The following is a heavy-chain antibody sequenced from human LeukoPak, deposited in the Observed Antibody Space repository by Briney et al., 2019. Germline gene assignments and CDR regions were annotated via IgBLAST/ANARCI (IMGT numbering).Heavy chain of an antibody. CDR1: GFTFDDYA. Sequence: GRSLRLSCAASGFTFDDYAMHWVRQAPGKGLEWVSGISWNSGSIGYADSVKGRFTISRDNAKNSLYLQMNSLRAEDTALYYCAKGTIRLAAAGTCDYWGQGTLVTVSS. CDR3: AKGTIRLAAAGTCDY. D-gene: IGHD6-13*01. V-gene: IGHV3-9*01. J-gene: IGHJ4*02. CDR2: ISWNSGSI.